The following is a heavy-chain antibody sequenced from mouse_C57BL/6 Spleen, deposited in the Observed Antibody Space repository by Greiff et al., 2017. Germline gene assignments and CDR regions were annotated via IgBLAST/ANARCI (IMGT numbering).Heavy chain of an antibody. CDR3: TTDYYGI. Sequence: VQLQQSGAEPVRPGASVKLSCTASGFNIKDDYMHWVKQRPEQGLEWIGWIDPENGDTEYASKFQGKATITADTSSNTAYLQLSSLTSEDTAVYYCTTDYYGIWGQGTTLTVSS. D-gene: IGHD1-1*01. V-gene: IGHV14-4*01. J-gene: IGHJ2*01. CDR1: GFNIKDDY. CDR2: IDPENGDT.